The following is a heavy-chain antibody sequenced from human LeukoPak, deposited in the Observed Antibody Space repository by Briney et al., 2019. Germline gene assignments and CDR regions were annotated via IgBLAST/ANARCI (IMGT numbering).Heavy chain of an antibody. CDR1: GFAFSRYG. D-gene: IGHD3-10*01. Sequence: GGSLRLSCAASGFAFSRYGMHWGRQAPGKGLVWVSRLNSDGSSTTYADSVKGRFTISRDNAKNTVYLQMNSLRAEGTAVYYCASETYYYGSENDYKGQLWGQGTLVTVSS. CDR3: ASETYYYGSENDYKGQL. J-gene: IGHJ4*02. CDR2: LNSDGSST. V-gene: IGHV3-74*01.